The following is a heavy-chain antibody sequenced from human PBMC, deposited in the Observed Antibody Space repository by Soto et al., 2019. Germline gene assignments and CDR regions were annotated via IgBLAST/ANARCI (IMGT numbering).Heavy chain of an antibody. CDR2: IEYNAKNR. CDR1: GFTFNSYG. V-gene: IGHV3-33*05. D-gene: IGHD2-15*01. Sequence: QVQLVESGGGVVQPGTSLRLSCTASGFTFNSYGIHWVRQAPGKGLEWLALIEYNAKNRFYADSVKGRFSISRDNSRNTVYLQVNGLRAEDTAAYYCAREGDDYCSGTRCFHYYGLDVWGQGTRVIGSS. J-gene: IGHJ6*02. CDR3: AREGDDYCSGTRCFHYYGLDV.